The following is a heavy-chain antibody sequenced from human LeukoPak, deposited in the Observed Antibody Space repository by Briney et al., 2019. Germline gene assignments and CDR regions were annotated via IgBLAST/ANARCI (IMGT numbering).Heavy chain of an antibody. Sequence: GGSLRLSCAASGITFNSYAMSWVRQAPGKGLEWVSAISGSGGSTYYADSVKGRFTISRDNSKNTLYLQMNSLRAEDTAVYYCAKDQGSHGDYWGQGTLVTVSS. J-gene: IGHJ4*02. CDR3: AKDQGSHGDY. CDR1: GITFNSYA. V-gene: IGHV3-23*01. CDR2: ISGSGGST.